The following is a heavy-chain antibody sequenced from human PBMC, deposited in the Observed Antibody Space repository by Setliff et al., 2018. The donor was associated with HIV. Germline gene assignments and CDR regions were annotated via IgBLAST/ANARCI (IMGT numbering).Heavy chain of an antibody. J-gene: IGHJ4*02. D-gene: IGHD1-1*01. V-gene: IGHV4-39*02. CDR1: GDSISSGSYF. Sequence: LSLTCSVSGDSISSGSYFWGWIRQTPGKGLEWIGNIYYTGFAYYNPSLKSRVTISLDTSKTHFFLNLTSVTDADTAVYFCTREGRGDPAMATTRIDYWGQGTLVTVSS. CDR3: TREGRGDPAMATTRIDY. CDR2: IYYTGFA.